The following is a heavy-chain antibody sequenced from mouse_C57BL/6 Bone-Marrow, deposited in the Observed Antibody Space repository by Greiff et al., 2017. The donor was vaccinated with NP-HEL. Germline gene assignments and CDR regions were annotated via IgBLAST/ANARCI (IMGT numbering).Heavy chain of an antibody. CDR1: GFNIKDDY. CDR2: IDPENGDT. V-gene: IGHV14-4*01. CDR3: TTRANYFDY. J-gene: IGHJ2*01. Sequence: VQLKESGAELVRPGASVKLSCTASGFNIKDDYMHWVKQRPEQGLEWIGWIDPENGDTEYASKFQGKATITADTSSNTAYLQRSSLTSEDTAVYYCTTRANYFDYWGQGTTLTVSS.